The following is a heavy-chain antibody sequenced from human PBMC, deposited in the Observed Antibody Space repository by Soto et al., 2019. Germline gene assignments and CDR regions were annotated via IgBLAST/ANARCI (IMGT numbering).Heavy chain of an antibody. J-gene: IGHJ5*02. V-gene: IGHV3-23*01. CDR2: ISGSGGST. CDR3: AKDKRAVTRVGNWFDP. CDR1: GFTFSSYA. D-gene: IGHD4-17*01. Sequence: EVQLLESGGGLVQPGGSLRLSCAASGFTFSSYAMSWVRQAPGKGLEWVSAISGSGGSTYYADSVKGRFTISRDNSKNTLYLQMNSLRAEDTAVYYCAKDKRAVTRVGNWFDPWGQGTLVTVSS.